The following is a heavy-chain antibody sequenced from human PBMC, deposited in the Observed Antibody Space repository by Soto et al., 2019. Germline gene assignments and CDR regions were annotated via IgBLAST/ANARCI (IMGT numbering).Heavy chain of an antibody. V-gene: IGHV3-23*01. CDR2: ISGSGGST. D-gene: IGHD3-22*01. Sequence: GGSLRLSCAASGFTFSSYAMSWVRQAPGKGLEWVSAISGSGGSTYYADSVKGRFTISRDNSKNTLYPQMNSLRAEDTAVYYRARGYYYDSSGHHLAYWGQGTLVTVSS. CDR1: GFTFSSYA. CDR3: ARGYYYDSSGHHLAY. J-gene: IGHJ4*02.